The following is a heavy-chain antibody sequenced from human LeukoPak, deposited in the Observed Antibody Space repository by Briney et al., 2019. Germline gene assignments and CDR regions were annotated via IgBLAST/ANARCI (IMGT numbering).Heavy chain of an antibody. V-gene: IGHV1-69*04. D-gene: IGHD4-17*01. J-gene: IGHJ4*02. CDR1: GYSFTSYW. Sequence: KISCKGSGYSFTSYWIGWVRQAPGQGLEWMGRIIPILGIANYAQKFQGRVTITADKSTSTAYMELSSLRSEDTAVYYCARGGDYGDYHDYWGQGTLVTVSS. CDR3: ARGGDYGDYHDY. CDR2: IIPILGIA.